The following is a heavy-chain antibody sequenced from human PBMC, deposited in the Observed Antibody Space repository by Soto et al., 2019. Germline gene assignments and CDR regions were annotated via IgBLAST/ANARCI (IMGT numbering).Heavy chain of an antibody. CDR1: GGTFSSYA. J-gene: IGHJ4*02. CDR3: ARVTYHYGGNHSSVY. Sequence: QVQLVQSGAEVKKPGSSVKVSCKASGGTFSSYAISWVRQAPGQGLEWMGGIIPIFGTANYAQEFQGRVTITADESTSTAYMELSSLRSEDTAVYYCARVTYHYGGNHSSVYWGQGTLVTVSS. D-gene: IGHD4-17*01. CDR2: IIPIFGTA. V-gene: IGHV1-69*01.